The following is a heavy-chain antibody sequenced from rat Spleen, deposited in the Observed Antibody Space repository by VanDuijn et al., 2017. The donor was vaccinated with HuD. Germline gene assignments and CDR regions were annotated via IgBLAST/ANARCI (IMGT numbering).Heavy chain of an antibody. V-gene: IGHV5-29*01. CDR2: ISYDGSST. D-gene: IGHD1-9*01. CDR1: GFTFSNYG. J-gene: IGHJ3*01. Sequence: EVQLVESGGGLVQPGRSLKLSCAASGFTFSNYGMAWVRQAPTKGLEWVATISYDGSSTYYRDSVKGRFTISRDNAKSTLYLQMDSLRSEDTASYYCARQYYGYTDWGQGTLVTVSS. CDR3: ARQYYGYTD.